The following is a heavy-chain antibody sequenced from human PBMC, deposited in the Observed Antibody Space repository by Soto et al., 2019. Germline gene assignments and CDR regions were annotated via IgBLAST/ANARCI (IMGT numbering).Heavy chain of an antibody. D-gene: IGHD2-21*01. CDR2: ISYDGSNK. CDR3: AKDPISTGDPEYFQH. Sequence: QVQLVESGGGVVQPGRSLRLSCAASGFTFSSYGMHWVRQAPGKGLEWVAVISYDGSNKYYADSVKGRFTISRDNSKNTLYLQMNSLRAEDTAVYYCAKDPISTGDPEYFQHWGQGTLVTVSS. J-gene: IGHJ1*01. CDR1: GFTFSSYG. V-gene: IGHV3-30*18.